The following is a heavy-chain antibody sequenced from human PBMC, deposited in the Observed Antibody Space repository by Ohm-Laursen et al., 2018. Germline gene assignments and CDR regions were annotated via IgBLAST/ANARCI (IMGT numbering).Heavy chain of an antibody. V-gene: IGHV4-59*12. CDR3: ARDSYYDRPVPHYYYGMDV. CDR2: IYNTGNT. Sequence: SETLSLTCTVSGGSISNYYWSWIRQPPGKGLEWIGYIYNTGNTNYNPSLKSRVTISDDTSKNQFSVKLSSVTAADTAVYYCARDSYYDRPVPHYYYGMDVWGQGTTVTVSS. CDR1: GGSISNYY. D-gene: IGHD3-22*01. J-gene: IGHJ6*02.